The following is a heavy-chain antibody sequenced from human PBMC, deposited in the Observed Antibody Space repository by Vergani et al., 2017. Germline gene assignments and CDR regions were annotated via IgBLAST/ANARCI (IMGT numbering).Heavy chain of an antibody. Sequence: QVQLQESGPGLVKPSETLTLTCDVSDSSIMTNLYWGWFRQSPGKGLAWIGCIHHSGDIRYNSSLKSRVSILIVSSSKFSLSLTSVTAADTAIYYCSRSIVSGGLFPSSYLDGMDVWGNGTTVTVSS. CDR1: DSSIMTNLY. D-gene: IGHD3-10*01. CDR2: IHHSGDI. CDR3: SRSIVSGGLFPSSYLDGMDV. V-gene: IGHV4-38-2*01. J-gene: IGHJ6*04.